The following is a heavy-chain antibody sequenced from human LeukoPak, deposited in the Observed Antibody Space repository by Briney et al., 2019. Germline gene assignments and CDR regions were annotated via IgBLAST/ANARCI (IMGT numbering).Heavy chain of an antibody. CDR2: IYYSGST. J-gene: IGHJ4*02. CDR1: GGSISSSSYY. Sequence: SETLSLTCTVSGGSISSSSYYWGWIRRPPGKGLEWIGSIYYSGSTYYNPSLKSRVTISVDTSKNQFSLKLSSVTAADTAVYYCARQLRLGYFDYWGQGTLVTVSS. CDR3: ARQLRLGYFDY. V-gene: IGHV4-39*01. D-gene: IGHD3-9*01.